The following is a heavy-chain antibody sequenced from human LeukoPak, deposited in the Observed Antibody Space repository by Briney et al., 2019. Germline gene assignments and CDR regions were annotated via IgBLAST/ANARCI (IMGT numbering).Heavy chain of an antibody. CDR1: GFTVSSNY. CDR3: ARVGTTRLIDY. Sequence: SGGSLRLSCAASGFTVSSNYMSWVRQAPGKGLEWVSVIYSGGSTYYADSVKGRFTISRDNSKNTLYLQMNSLRAEDTAVYYWARVGTTRLIDYWGQGTLVTVSS. V-gene: IGHV3-53*01. CDR2: IYSGGST. J-gene: IGHJ4*02. D-gene: IGHD1-26*01.